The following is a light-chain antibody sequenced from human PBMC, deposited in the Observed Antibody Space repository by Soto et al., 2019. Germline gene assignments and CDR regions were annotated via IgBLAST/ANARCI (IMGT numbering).Light chain of an antibody. Sequence: VLTQSPGTLSLSPGERATLSCRASQTINTSYLAWYQQKPGQAPRLLISGASIRATGIPDRFSGSGSGTDFTLTISRLEPEDFAVYYCHQYGSSPRTFGQGTKVDIK. CDR3: HQYGSSPRT. V-gene: IGKV3-20*01. J-gene: IGKJ1*01. CDR1: QTINTSY. CDR2: GAS.